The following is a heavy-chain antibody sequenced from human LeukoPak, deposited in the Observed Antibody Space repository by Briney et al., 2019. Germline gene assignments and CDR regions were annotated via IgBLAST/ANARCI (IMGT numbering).Heavy chain of an antibody. CDR1: GGSISSSSYY. D-gene: IGHD6-6*01. CDR3: ASAYSSSSHPLDY. J-gene: IGHJ4*02. V-gene: IGHV4-39*01. Sequence: SETLSLTCTVSGGSISSSSYYWGGIRQPPGKGLEWIGSIYYSGSTYYNQPLKSRVTISVDTSKNQFSLKLSSVTAADTAVYYCASAYSSSSHPLDYWGQGTLVTVSS. CDR2: IYYSGST.